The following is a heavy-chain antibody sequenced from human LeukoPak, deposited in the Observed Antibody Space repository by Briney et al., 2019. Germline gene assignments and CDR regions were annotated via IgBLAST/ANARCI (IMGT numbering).Heavy chain of an antibody. CDR1: WVTLRSLN. CDR2: LYCSSSYI. J-gene: IGHJ6*02. Sequence: GALRLSCAASWVTLRSLNKKWGRHAPGEGVGWGSSLYCSSSYIYYADSVKGRFTISRDNAKNSLYLQMNSLRAEDTAVYYCAREGRCSSTSCPGYYGMDVWGQGTTVTVSS. D-gene: IGHD2-2*01. V-gene: IGHV3-21*01. CDR3: AREGRCSSTSCPGYYGMDV.